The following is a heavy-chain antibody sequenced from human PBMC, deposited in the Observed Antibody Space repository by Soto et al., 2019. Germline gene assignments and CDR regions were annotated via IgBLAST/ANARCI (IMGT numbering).Heavy chain of an antibody. CDR1: GGSISSSNW. CDR3: ARDYMVRGVMRWFDP. CDR2: IYHSGST. J-gene: IGHJ5*02. D-gene: IGHD3-10*01. Sequence: QVQLQESGPGLVKPSGTLSLTCAVSGGSISSSNWWSWVRQPPGKGLEWIGEIYHSGSTNYNPSLKSRVTISVEKSKIQFSLKLSSVTAADTAVYYCARDYMVRGVMRWFDPWGQGTLVTVSS. V-gene: IGHV4-4*02.